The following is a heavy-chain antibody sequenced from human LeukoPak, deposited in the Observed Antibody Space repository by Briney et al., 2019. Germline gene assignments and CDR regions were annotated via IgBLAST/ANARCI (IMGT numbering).Heavy chain of an antibody. CDR1: GFTLTSYG. CDR2: TRYDKSNI. J-gene: IGHJ4*02. CDR3: AKGSSSHQYSFDY. D-gene: IGHD6-13*01. Sequence: GGSLRLSCAASGFTLTSYGMHWVRQAAGKRLECVALTRYDKSNIYYADSVKGRFTISRDNSKNTLYLQMNSLRAEDTAVYYCAKGSSSHQYSFDYWGQGTLVTVSS. V-gene: IGHV3-30*02.